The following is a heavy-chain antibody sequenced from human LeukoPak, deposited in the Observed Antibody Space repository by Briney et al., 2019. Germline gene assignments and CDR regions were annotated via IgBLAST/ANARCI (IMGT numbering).Heavy chain of an antibody. V-gene: IGHV1-2*02. Sequence: GASVTVSCKASGYTFTGYYIHWVRQAPGQGLEWMGWINPNSGDTNYAQTFQGRVTMTGDTSISTAHMELSGVRSDDTAVYYCTRDRLGGSGWFDPWGQGTLVTVSS. CDR2: INPNSGDT. CDR3: TRDRLGGSGWFDP. D-gene: IGHD3-16*01. CDR1: GYTFTGYY. J-gene: IGHJ5*02.